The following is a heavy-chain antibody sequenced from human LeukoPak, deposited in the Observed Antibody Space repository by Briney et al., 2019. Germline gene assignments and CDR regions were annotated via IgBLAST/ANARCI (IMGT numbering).Heavy chain of an antibody. CDR3: TKGDDYGANTRLPKYNWFDP. D-gene: IGHD4-23*01. CDR2: IRYDGNNK. V-gene: IGHV3-30*02. J-gene: IGHJ5*02. Sequence: PGGSLRLSCAASGFTFSSYTMNWVRQAPGRGLEWVAFIRYDGNNKNYADSVKGRFTISRDNSKDTLYLQMNSLRADDTAVYYCTKGDDYGANTRLPKYNWFDPWGKGTLVTVSS. CDR1: GFTFSSYT.